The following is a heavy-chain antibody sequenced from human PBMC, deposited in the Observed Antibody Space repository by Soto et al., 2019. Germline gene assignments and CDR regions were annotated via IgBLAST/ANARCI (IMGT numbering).Heavy chain of an antibody. V-gene: IGHV3-30*18. Sequence: GGSLGLSCAASGFTFSSYGMHWVRQAPGKGLEWVAVISYDGSNKYYADSVKGRFTISRDNSKNTLYLQMNSLRAEDTAVYYCAKGRSGSYYAYHYYYGMDVWGQGTTVTVSS. CDR3: AKGRSGSYYAYHYYYGMDV. CDR1: GFTFSSYG. D-gene: IGHD1-26*01. CDR2: ISYDGSNK. J-gene: IGHJ6*02.